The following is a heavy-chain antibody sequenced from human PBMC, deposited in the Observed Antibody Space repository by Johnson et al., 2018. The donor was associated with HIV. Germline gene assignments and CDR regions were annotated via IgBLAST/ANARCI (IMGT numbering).Heavy chain of an antibody. D-gene: IGHD1-26*01. CDR2: ISWDGGST. J-gene: IGHJ3*02. CDR1: GLTLDDYT. CDR3: AKDASGSYSRAQSISDAFDI. V-gene: IGHV3-43*01. Sequence: VQLVESGGGLVQPGRSLRLPCAASGLTLDDYTMHWVRQAPGKGLEWVSLISWDGGSTYYADSVKGRFTIPSDNSKNSLYLQMNSLRTEDTALYYCAKDASGSYSRAQSISDAFDIWGQGTMVTVSS.